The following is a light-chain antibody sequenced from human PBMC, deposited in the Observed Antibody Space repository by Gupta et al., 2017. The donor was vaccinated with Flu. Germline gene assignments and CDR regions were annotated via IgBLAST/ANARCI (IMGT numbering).Light chain of an antibody. Sequence: SFVLTQPPSVSVAPGQTARISCGGSDIGRKSVHWYMRRPGQAPRLVVHDDDDRHSGIPERISGSKSGNKANLTRSSVEAGDEADYYCQVWDRHSGRVFGGGTKLTVL. CDR2: DDD. V-gene: IGLV3-21*02. CDR1: DIGRKS. J-gene: IGLJ3*02. CDR3: QVWDRHSGRV.